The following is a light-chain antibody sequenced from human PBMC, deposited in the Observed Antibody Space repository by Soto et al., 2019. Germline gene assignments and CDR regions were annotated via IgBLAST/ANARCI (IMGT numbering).Light chain of an antibody. V-gene: IGKV3-15*01. CDR2: GAS. Sequence: EIVITQSPATLSVSPGERATLSFRASQSVSSNLAWYQQKPGQAPRLLIYGASTRATGIPARFSGSGSGTEFTLTISSLQSEDFAVYYCQQYNNWPLTFGGGTKVHIK. CDR3: QQYNNWPLT. J-gene: IGKJ4*01. CDR1: QSVSSN.